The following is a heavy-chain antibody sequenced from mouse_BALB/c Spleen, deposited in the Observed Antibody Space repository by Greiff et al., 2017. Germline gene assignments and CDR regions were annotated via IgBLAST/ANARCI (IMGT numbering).Heavy chain of an antibody. CDR2: IYPGDGDT. Sequence: VQVVESGAELVRPGSSVKISCKASGYAFSSYWMNWVKQRPGQGLEWIGQIYPGDGDTNYNGKFKGKATLTADKSSSTAYMQLSSLTSEDSAVYFCARSDGNYAMDYWGQGTSVTVSS. CDR3: ARSDGNYAMDY. CDR1: GYAFSSYW. V-gene: IGHV1-80*01. J-gene: IGHJ4*01. D-gene: IGHD2-1*01.